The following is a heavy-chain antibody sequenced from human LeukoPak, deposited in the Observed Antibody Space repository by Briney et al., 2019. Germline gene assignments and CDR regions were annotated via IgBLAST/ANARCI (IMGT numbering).Heavy chain of an antibody. CDR3: ARGPRGYSYGYGYYYMDV. D-gene: IGHD5-18*01. Sequence: ASVKVSCKASGYTFTSYYMHWVRQAPGQGLEWMGIINPSGGSTSYAQKFQGRVTITRDTSASTAYMELSSLRSEDMAVYYCARGPRGYSYGYGYYYMDVWGKGTTVTVSS. V-gene: IGHV1-46*01. J-gene: IGHJ6*03. CDR2: INPSGGST. CDR1: GYTFTSYY.